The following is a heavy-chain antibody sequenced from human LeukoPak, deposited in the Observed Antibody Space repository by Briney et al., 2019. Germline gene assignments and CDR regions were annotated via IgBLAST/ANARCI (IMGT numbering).Heavy chain of an antibody. CDR3: ARDLMGIAYRRAFYY. D-gene: IGHD6-13*01. V-gene: IGHV1-18*01. J-gene: IGHJ4*02. CDR1: GYTFSSYG. Sequence: GASVKVSCKASGYTFSSYGISWVRQVPGQGLEWMGWISAYNGHTNYAQKLQGRVTMTTDTSTSTAYMELRSLRSGDTAVYYCARDLMGIAYRRAFYYWGQGTLVTVSS. CDR2: ISAYNGHT.